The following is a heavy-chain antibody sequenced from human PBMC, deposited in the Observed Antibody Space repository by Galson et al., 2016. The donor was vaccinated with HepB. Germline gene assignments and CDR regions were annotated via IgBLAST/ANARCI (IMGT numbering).Heavy chain of an antibody. J-gene: IGHJ3*02. D-gene: IGHD6-19*01. CDR1: GFTFSSYW. CDR3: AREMFETQWQRAFDI. Sequence: SLRLSCAASGFTFSSYWMSWVRQAPGKGPERAANTPPDGSGKYYVDSVKGRFTISRDNAKSSLSLQMDTLRAEDTAVYYCAREMFETQWQRAFDIWGQGTMVTVSS. V-gene: IGHV3-7*01. CDR2: TPPDGSGK.